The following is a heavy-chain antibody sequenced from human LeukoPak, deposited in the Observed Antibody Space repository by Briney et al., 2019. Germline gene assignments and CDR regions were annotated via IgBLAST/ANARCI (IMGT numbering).Heavy chain of an antibody. CDR2: ISWNSGSI. CDR3: AKDQGSSPFGYYGMDV. CDR1: GFTFDDYA. J-gene: IGHJ6*02. V-gene: IGHV3-9*01. Sequence: GRSLRLSCAASGFTFDDYAMHWVRQAPGKGLEWVSGISWNSGSIGYADSVKGRFTISRDNAKNSLYLQMNSLRAEDTALYYCAKDQGSSPFGYYGMDVWGQGTTVTVSS. D-gene: IGHD6-13*01.